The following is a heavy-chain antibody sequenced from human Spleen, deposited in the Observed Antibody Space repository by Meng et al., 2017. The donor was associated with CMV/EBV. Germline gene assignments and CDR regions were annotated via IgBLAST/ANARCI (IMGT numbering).Heavy chain of an antibody. CDR3: ARINYWGQEPGFDV. J-gene: IGHJ6*02. CDR2: ITDYNANT. D-gene: IGHD3-16*01. Sequence: ASVKVSCKASGYMFDIYGITWVRQAPGQGLEWMGWITDYNANTNSAEKFQGRVTMTRDTSTSTGYLELRNLTYDDTAIYYCARINYWGQEPGFDVWGQGTPVTVSS. CDR1: GYMFDIYG. V-gene: IGHV1-18*01.